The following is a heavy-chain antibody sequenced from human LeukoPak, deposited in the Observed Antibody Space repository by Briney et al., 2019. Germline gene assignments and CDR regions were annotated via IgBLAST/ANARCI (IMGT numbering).Heavy chain of an antibody. CDR3: AREMIIAAAGTNWFDP. J-gene: IGHJ5*02. V-gene: IGHV6-1*01. CDR1: GDSVSSNSAA. D-gene: IGHD6-13*01. CDR2: TYYRSKWYN. Sequence: SQTLSLTCAISGDSVSSNSAAWNWLRQSPSRGLEWLGSTYYRSKWYNDYAVSVKSRITINPDTSKNQFSLQLNSVTPEDTAVYYCAREMIIAAAGTNWFDPWGQGTLVTVSS.